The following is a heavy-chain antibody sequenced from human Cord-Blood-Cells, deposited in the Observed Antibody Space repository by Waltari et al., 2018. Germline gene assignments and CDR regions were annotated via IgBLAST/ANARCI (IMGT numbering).Heavy chain of an antibody. J-gene: IGHJ3*02. Sequence: QVKLVQSGAEVKKPGSSVKVSCKASGGTFSSYAISWVRQAPGQGLEWMGRIIPILGIANYAQKFQGRVTITADKSTSTAYMELSSLRSEDTAVYYCARDITGADAFDIWGQGTMVTVSS. V-gene: IGHV1-69*09. CDR1: GGTFSSYA. CDR2: IIPILGIA. CDR3: ARDITGADAFDI. D-gene: IGHD7-27*01.